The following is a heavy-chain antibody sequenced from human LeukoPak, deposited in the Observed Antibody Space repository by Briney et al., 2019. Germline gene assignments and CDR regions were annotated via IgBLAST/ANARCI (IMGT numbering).Heavy chain of an antibody. J-gene: IGHJ3*02. CDR3: VAAYGSGSYYSAAAFDI. CDR2: ISYDESNK. CDR1: GFTFSSYG. Sequence: PGGSLRLSCAASGFTFSSYGMHWVRQAPGKGLEWVAVISYDESNKYYADSVKGRFTISRDNSKNTLYLQMNSLRAEDTAVYYCVAAYGSGSYYSAAAFDIWGQGTTVTVSS. D-gene: IGHD3-10*01. V-gene: IGHV3-30*03.